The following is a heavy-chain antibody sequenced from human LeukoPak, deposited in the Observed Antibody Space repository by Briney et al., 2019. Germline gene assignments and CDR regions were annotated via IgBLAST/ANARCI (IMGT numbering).Heavy chain of an antibody. Sequence: GGSLRLSCAASGFTFSSYAMSWVRQAPGKGLEWVSAISGPAGSWDYADSVKGRFTISRDNSKNTLFLQMNSLRAEDTAVYYCARARRRDDAFDIWGQGTMVTVSS. D-gene: IGHD5-24*01. CDR2: ISGPAGSW. V-gene: IGHV3-23*01. CDR1: GFTFSSYA. CDR3: ARARRRDDAFDI. J-gene: IGHJ3*02.